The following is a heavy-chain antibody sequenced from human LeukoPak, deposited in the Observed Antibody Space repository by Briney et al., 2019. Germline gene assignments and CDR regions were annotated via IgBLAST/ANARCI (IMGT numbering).Heavy chain of an antibody. D-gene: IGHD5-12*01. CDR3: ARDPRGYSGYDDY. Sequence: SETLSLTCAVYGGSFSGYYWSWIRQPPGKGLEWIGEINHSGSTNYNPSLKSRVTISVDTPKNQFSLKLSSVTAADTAVYYCARDPRGYSGYDDYWGQGTLVTVSS. V-gene: IGHV4-34*01. J-gene: IGHJ4*02. CDR2: INHSGST. CDR1: GGSFSGYY.